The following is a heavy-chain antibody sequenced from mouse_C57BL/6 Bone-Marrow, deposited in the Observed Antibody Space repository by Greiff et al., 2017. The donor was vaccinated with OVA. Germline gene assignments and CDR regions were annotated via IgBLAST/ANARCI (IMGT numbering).Heavy chain of an antibody. CDR2: IRSKSSNYAT. CDR3: VREGMGLRYLDV. Sequence: EVQRVESGGGLVQPKGSLKLSCAASGFTFNTYAMHWVRQAPGKGLEWVARIRSKSSNYATYYADSVKDRFTISRDDSQSMLYLQMNNLKTEDTAMDYCVREGMGLRYLDVWGTGTTVTVSS. V-gene: IGHV10-3*01. J-gene: IGHJ1*03. D-gene: IGHD2-10*02. CDR1: GFTFNTYA.